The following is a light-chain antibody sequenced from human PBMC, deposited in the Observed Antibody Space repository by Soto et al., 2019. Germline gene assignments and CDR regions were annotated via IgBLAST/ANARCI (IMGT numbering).Light chain of an antibody. J-gene: IGKJ2*01. CDR2: GAS. Sequence: IVLTQTPGTLSFSPGEIATLSCRASQSVRGSYLAWYQQKPGQAPRLLIYGASNRATGIPDVFSGSGSGTDFTLTISRLEAEDFAVYYCQVYGNSPMYTFGQGTKVDIK. V-gene: IGKV3-20*01. CDR1: QSVRGSY. CDR3: QVYGNSPMYT.